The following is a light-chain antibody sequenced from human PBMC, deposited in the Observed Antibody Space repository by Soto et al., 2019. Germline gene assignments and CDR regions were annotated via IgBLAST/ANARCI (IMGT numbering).Light chain of an antibody. J-gene: IGKJ5*01. Sequence: IQLTQSPSSLSASAGDRITITCRASQGVNKDLAWVQQKPGKAPKSLIYAASTVQSGVPSRFSGSGFGTEFTLTISSLQPEDFATYYCEQYNTSPITFGQGTRLEIK. CDR2: AAS. CDR1: QGVNKD. V-gene: IGKV1-16*01. CDR3: EQYNTSPIT.